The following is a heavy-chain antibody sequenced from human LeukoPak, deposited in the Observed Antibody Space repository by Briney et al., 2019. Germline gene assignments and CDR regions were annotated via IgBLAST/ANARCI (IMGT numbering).Heavy chain of an antibody. J-gene: IGHJ4*02. D-gene: IGHD1-26*01. V-gene: IGHV1-18*01. Sequence: ASVKVSCKASGYTFTSYGISWVRQAPGQGLEWMGWISAYNGNTNYAQKLQGRVTMTTDTSTSTAYMELRSLRSDDTAVYYYARERWELLTVDYWGQGTLVTVSS. CDR1: GYTFTSYG. CDR2: ISAYNGNT. CDR3: ARERWELLTVDY.